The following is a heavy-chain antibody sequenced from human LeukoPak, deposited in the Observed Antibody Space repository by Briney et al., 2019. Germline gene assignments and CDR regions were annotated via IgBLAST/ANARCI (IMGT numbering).Heavy chain of an antibody. CDR2: IYPVDSDT. CDR3: ARLTGYSSGRYIDY. D-gene: IGHD6-19*01. Sequence: GESPKISRKRSGDTLTAYWIGTVRQMPGKGLEWMGIIYPVDSDTRYSPSFQGQVTISADKSINTAHLQWSSLKASDTATYYCARLTGYSSGRYIDYWGQGTLVTVSS. CDR1: GDTLTAYW. V-gene: IGHV5-51*01. J-gene: IGHJ4*02.